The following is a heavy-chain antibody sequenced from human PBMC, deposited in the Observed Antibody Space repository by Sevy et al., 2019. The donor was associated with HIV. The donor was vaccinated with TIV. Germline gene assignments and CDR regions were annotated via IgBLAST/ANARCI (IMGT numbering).Heavy chain of an antibody. CDR1: GASISSYY. D-gene: IGHD6-13*01. CDR2: ISTSGT. J-gene: IGHJ6*03. V-gene: IGHV4-4*07. Sequence: SETLSLTCTVSGASISSYYWSWIRQPAGKGLEWIGRISTSGTNYNPSLKSRVTMSLDTSKNQFSLMLSSVTAADTAIYYCAGHPWGQLAHFNYYYMDVWGKGTTVTVSS. CDR3: AGHPWGQLAHFNYYYMDV.